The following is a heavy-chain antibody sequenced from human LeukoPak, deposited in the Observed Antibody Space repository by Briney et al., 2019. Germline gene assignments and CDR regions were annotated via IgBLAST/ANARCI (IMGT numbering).Heavy chain of an antibody. D-gene: IGHD2-2*01. J-gene: IGHJ5*02. CDR2: IKQDGSEK. Sequence: GGSLRLSCAASGFTFSSYWMSWVRQAPGKGLEWVANIKQDGSEKYYVDSVKGRFTISRDNSKNTLYLQMNSLRGEDTAVYYCAKLTRGYCSSTACPNWFDPWGQGTLVTVSS. V-gene: IGHV3-7*05. CDR3: AKLTRGYCSSTACPNWFDP. CDR1: GFTFSSYW.